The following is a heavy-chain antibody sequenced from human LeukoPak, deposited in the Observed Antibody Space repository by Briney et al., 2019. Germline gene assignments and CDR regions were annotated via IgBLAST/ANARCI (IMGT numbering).Heavy chain of an antibody. CDR1: GFTFSSYA. Sequence: GGSLRLSCAASGFTFSSYAMSWVRQAPGKGLEWVSVISGSDGSTYYADSVKGRFTISRDNSKNTLYLQMNSLRAEDTAVYYCAKDLHGDYMIDYWGQGTLVTVSS. CDR3: AKDLHGDYMIDY. J-gene: IGHJ4*02. V-gene: IGHV3-23*01. CDR2: ISGSDGST. D-gene: IGHD4-17*01.